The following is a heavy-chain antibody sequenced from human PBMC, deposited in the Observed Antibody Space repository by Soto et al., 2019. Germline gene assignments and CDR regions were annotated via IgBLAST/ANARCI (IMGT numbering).Heavy chain of an antibody. Sequence: GGSLRLSGAASGFTFSSYAMSWVRQAPGKGLEWVSAISGSGGSTYYADSVKGRFTISRDNSKNTLYLQMNSLRAEDTAVYYCAKVGLRYYYDSRYFDYWGQGTLVTVSS. J-gene: IGHJ4*02. V-gene: IGHV3-23*01. CDR2: ISGSGGST. CDR3: AKVGLRYYYDSRYFDY. CDR1: GFTFSSYA. D-gene: IGHD3-22*01.